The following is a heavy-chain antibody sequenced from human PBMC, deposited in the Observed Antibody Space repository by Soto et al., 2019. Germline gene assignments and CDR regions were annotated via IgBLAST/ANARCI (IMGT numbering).Heavy chain of an antibody. D-gene: IGHD6-19*01. CDR3: AKDRSRYSSGWHNWFDP. CDR1: GFTFNNYG. CDR2: TSGSGENT. V-gene: IGHV3-23*01. Sequence: GGSLRLSCAASGFTFNNYGMSWVRQAPGKGLDWVASTSGSGENTFYADSVKGRFTISRDNSKNNLYLQMNSLSPEDTAVYYCAKDRSRYSSGWHNWFDPWGQGTLVTVPQ. J-gene: IGHJ5*02.